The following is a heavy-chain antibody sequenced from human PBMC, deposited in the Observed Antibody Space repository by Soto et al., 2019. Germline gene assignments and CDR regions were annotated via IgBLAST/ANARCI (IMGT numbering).Heavy chain of an antibody. CDR2: ISSSGSTI. CDR1: GFTFSDYY. J-gene: IGHJ6*03. V-gene: IGHV3-11*01. CDR3: ARCGCSSTSCYGRGYYYYYYMDV. D-gene: IGHD2-2*01. Sequence: GGSLRLSCAASGFTFSDYYMSWIRQAPGKGLEWVSYISSSGSTIYYADSVKGRFTISRDNAKNSLYLQMNSLRAEDTAVYYCARCGCSSTSCYGRGYYYYYYMDVWGKGTTVTVSS.